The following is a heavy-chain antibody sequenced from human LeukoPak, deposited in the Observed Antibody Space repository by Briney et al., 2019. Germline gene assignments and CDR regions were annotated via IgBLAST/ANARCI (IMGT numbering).Heavy chain of an antibody. D-gene: IGHD3-10*01. CDR3: AASVWFGEVYLRY. CDR1: GFTFTNYG. V-gene: IGHV3-23*01. J-gene: IGHJ4*02. CDR2: IGGSAANT. Sequence: GGSLRLSCAASGFTFTNYGMTWVRQAPGKGVEWVSTIGGSAANTYYADSVKGRFTISRDNPKNTLYLQLNTLRPEDTAVYYCAASVWFGEVYLRYWGQGTLVAVTS.